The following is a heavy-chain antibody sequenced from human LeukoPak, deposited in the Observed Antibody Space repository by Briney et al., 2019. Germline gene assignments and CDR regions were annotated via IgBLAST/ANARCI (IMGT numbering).Heavy chain of an antibody. Sequence: PSETLSLTCTVSGVSISSYYWSWIRQPPGKGLEWIGYIYYSGSTNYNPSLKSRVTISVDTSKNQFSLKLSSVTAADTAVYYCARAVSGTYGHFQHWGQGTLVTVSS. D-gene: IGHD1-26*01. CDR3: ARAVSGTYGHFQH. V-gene: IGHV4-59*01. CDR2: IYYSGST. CDR1: GVSISSYY. J-gene: IGHJ1*01.